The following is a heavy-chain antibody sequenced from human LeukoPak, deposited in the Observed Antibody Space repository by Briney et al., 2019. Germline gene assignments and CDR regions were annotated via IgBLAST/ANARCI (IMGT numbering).Heavy chain of an antibody. CDR3: AFLPYDYVWGSYRYPRPYYFDY. CDR2: VNPNSGGT. V-gene: IGHV1-2*02. CDR1: GYTFTGYY. J-gene: IGHJ4*02. Sequence: AXVKVSCKASGYTFTGYYMHWVRQAPGQGIEWMGWVNPNSGGTNYEKKFQGRVNMSRDKSKSTEYMELSRLRSEDTAVYNSAFLPYDYVWGSYRYPRPYYFDYWGQGTLVTVSS. D-gene: IGHD3-16*02.